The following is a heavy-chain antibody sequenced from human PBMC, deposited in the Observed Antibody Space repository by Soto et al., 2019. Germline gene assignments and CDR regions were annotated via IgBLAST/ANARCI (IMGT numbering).Heavy chain of an antibody. CDR1: GGSFSTNN. CDR3: ARGLAAQSFYFDF. V-gene: IGHV4-34*01. D-gene: IGHD3-16*02. Sequence: QVQLHQWGAGLVRPSETLALTCAVNGGSFSTNNWNWIRQSPGKGLEWIGEISPDGATNFNPTLKSRLSMSVETSKRQFSLHLTSVTAADTAVYFCARGLAAQSFYFDFWGQGTLVTVSS. CDR2: ISPDGAT. J-gene: IGHJ4*02.